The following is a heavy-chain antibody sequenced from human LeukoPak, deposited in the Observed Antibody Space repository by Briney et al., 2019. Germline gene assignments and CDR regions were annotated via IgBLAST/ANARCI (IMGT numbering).Heavy chain of an antibody. CDR2: ISNGRSYI. CDR1: GFTFSSYS. D-gene: IGHD5-18*01. V-gene: IGHV3-21*01. J-gene: IGHJ4*02. Sequence: GGSLRLSCAASGFTFSSYSMNWVRQAPGKGLEWVSFISNGRSYIYYADSVKGRFTISRDNSKNSLYLQMNSLRAEDTAVYYCPSAYRGLYGRGGYSLFDYWGQGTLVTVSS. CDR3: PSAYRGLYGRGGYSLFDY.